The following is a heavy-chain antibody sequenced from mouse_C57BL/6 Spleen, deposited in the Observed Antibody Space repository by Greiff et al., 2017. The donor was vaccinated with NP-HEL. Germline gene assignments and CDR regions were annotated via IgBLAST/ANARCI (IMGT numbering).Heavy chain of an antibody. Sequence: VKLQESGAELVKPGASVKISCKASGYAFSSYWMNWVKQRPGKGLEWIGQIYPGDGDTNYNGKFKGKATLTADKSSSTAYMQLSSLTSEDSAVYFCARRGSGSSSWFAYWGQGTLVTVSA. J-gene: IGHJ3*01. D-gene: IGHD1-1*01. CDR2: IYPGDGDT. V-gene: IGHV1-80*01. CDR3: ARRGSGSSSWFAY. CDR1: GYAFSSYW.